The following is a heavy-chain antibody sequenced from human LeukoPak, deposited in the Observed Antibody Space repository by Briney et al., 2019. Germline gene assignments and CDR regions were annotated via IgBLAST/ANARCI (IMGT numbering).Heavy chain of an antibody. CDR2: IYYSGST. CDR1: GGSISSGGYY. Sequence: SETLSLTCTVSGGSISSGGYYWSWIRQHPGKGLEWIGYIYYSGSTFYNPSLKSRLTISVDTSKNQFSLKLSSVTAADTAVYYCAREDWIADKHLDYWGQGTLVTVSS. J-gene: IGHJ4*02. V-gene: IGHV4-31*03. CDR3: AREDWIADKHLDY. D-gene: IGHD2-2*03.